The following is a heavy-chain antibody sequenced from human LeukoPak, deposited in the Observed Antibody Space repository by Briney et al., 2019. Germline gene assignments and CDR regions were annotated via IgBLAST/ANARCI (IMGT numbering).Heavy chain of an antibody. D-gene: IGHD4-23*01. CDR3: AKSTPGAYGGYYFDY. CDR2: ISYDGSNK. CDR1: GFTFSSYG. J-gene: IGHJ4*02. V-gene: IGHV3-30*18. Sequence: GGSLRLSCAASGFTFSSYGMHWVRQAPGKGLEWVAVISYDGSNKYYADSVKGRFTISRDNSKNTLYLQMNSLRAEDTAVYYCAKSTPGAYGGYYFDYWGQGTLVTVSS.